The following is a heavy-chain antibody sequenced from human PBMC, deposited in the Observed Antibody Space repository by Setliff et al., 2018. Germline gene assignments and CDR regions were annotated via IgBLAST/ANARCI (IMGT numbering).Heavy chain of an antibody. CDR1: GGFVSNSGFF. V-gene: IGHV4-39*01. D-gene: IGHD2-15*01. CDR3: GRGFSRIEGWGNWFDP. Sequence: SETLSLTCTVSGGFVSNSGFFWGWLRQAPGKGLEWIGNIYDSGSSNYNASLKSRLIITRDTSKNQISLKLTPVTAADTAVYYCGRGFSRIEGWGNWFDPWGQGILVTVSS. J-gene: IGHJ5*02. CDR2: IYDSGSS.